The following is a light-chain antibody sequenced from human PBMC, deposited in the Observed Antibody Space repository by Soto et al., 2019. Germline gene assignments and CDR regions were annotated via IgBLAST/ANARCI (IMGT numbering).Light chain of an antibody. CDR2: EVT. CDR3: TSYAGSNNWV. V-gene: IGLV2-8*01. J-gene: IGLJ3*02. Sequence: QSVLTHPPSASGSPGQSVTISCTGTSSDVGAYNYVSWYQQHPGKAPKLMIYEVTKRPSGVPDRFSGSKSDNTASLTVSGLQAEDEADYYCTSYAGSNNWVFGGGTKLTVL. CDR1: SSDVGAYNY.